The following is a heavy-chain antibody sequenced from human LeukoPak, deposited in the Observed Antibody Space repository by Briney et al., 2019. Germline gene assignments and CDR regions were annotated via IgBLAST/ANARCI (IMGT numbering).Heavy chain of an antibody. CDR1: GFTFSDSY. D-gene: IGHD6-6*01. Sequence: GGSLRLSCAASGFTFSDSYMTWVRQAPGKGVEWVAYISGSGHDINYSDSVKGRFTISRDNAKNSLCLQMSSLRDEDTAVYYCTRDPRHFDSCGQGTLVTVSS. J-gene: IGHJ5*01. CDR3: TRDPRHFDS. V-gene: IGHV3-11*01. CDR2: ISGSGHDI.